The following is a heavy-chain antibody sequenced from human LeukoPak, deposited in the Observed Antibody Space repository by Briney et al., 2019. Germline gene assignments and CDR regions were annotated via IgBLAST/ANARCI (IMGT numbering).Heavy chain of an antibody. V-gene: IGHV4-39*02. CDR2: IYYSGST. CDR1: GGSISSSSYY. CDR3: ARDRDNGMDV. J-gene: IGHJ6*04. Sequence: SETLPLTCTVSGGSISSSSYYWGWIRQPPGKGLEWIGSIYYSGSTYYNPSLKSRVTISVDTSKNQFSLKLSSVTAADTAVYYCARDRDNGMDVWGKGTTVTVSS. D-gene: IGHD2-15*01.